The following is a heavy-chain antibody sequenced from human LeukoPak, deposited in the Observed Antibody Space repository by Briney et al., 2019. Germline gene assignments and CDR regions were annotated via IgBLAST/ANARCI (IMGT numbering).Heavy chain of an antibody. D-gene: IGHD5-24*01. CDR3: ARTRDGYNFLGYYFDY. Sequence: ASVKVSCKASGGTFSSYAISWVRQAPGQGLEWMGRIIPIFGTANYAQKFQGRVTITTDEYTSTAYMELSSLRSEDTAVYYCARTRDGYNFLGYYFDYWGQGTLVTVSS. CDR2: IIPIFGTA. J-gene: IGHJ4*02. CDR1: GGTFSSYA. V-gene: IGHV1-69*05.